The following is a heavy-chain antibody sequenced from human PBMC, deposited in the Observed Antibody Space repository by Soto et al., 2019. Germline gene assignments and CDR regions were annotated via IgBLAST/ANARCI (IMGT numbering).Heavy chain of an antibody. Sequence: ASVKVSCKASGYTFTGYYMHWVRQAPGQGLEWMGWINPNSGGTNYAQKFQGRVTMTRDTSISTAYMELRSLVSDDTAVYYCAREGVRFGETYGMDVWGQGTTVTVSS. CDR2: INPNSGGT. J-gene: IGHJ6*02. CDR3: AREGVRFGETYGMDV. CDR1: GYTFTGYY. D-gene: IGHD3-10*01. V-gene: IGHV1-2*02.